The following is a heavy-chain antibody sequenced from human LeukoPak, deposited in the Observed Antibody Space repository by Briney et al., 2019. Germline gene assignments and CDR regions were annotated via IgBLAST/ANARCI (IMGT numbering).Heavy chain of an antibody. Sequence: ASVKVSCKASGHTFTGYYMHWVRQAPGQGLEWMGWINPNSGGTNYAQKFQGRVTMTRDTSISTAYMELSRLRSDDTAVYYCARDDYDSSGQFDYWGQGNLVTVSS. J-gene: IGHJ4*02. CDR2: INPNSGGT. CDR3: ARDDYDSSGQFDY. CDR1: GHTFTGYY. V-gene: IGHV1-2*02. D-gene: IGHD3-22*01.